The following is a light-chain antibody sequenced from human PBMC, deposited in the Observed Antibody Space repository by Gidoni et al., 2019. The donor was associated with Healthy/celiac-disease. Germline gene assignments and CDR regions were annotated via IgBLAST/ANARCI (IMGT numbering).Light chain of an antibody. CDR3: QQYNSYPWT. CDR2: KAS. CDR1: QSISSW. Sequence: DIQMTQSPSTLSASVVDRVTITCRARQSISSWLTWYQPKPGKAPKLLIYKASSLESGVPSRLSGSGSGTEFTLTISSLQPDDFATYYCQQYNSYPWTFGQGTKVEIK. J-gene: IGKJ1*01. V-gene: IGKV1-5*03.